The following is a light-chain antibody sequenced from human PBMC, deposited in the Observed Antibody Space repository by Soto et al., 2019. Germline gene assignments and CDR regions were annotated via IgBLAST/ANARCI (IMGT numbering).Light chain of an antibody. Sequence: QSALTQPPSVSGSPGQSVTISCTGTSSDVGSYNRVSWYQQPPGTAPKLMIYEVSNRPSGVPDRFSGSKSGNTASLTISGLQAEDEADYYCRLSTSSSAYVFGTGTKLTVL. CDR2: EVS. J-gene: IGLJ1*01. CDR1: SSDVGSYNR. V-gene: IGLV2-18*01. CDR3: RLSTSSSAYV.